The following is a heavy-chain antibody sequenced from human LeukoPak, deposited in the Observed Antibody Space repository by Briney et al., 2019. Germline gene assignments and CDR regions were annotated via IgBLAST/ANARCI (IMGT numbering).Heavy chain of an antibody. D-gene: IGHD3/OR15-3a*01. Sequence: ASETLSLTCTVSGASISSYYWSWIRQPPGKGLEWIGYIHYSGSTRNNPSLKSRVTISVDTSKNQFSLKLTSVTAADTAVYYCARRLDWDSGGDAFDIWGQGTMVTVSS. CDR1: GASISSYY. CDR2: IHYSGST. V-gene: IGHV4-59*08. J-gene: IGHJ3*02. CDR3: ARRLDWDSGGDAFDI.